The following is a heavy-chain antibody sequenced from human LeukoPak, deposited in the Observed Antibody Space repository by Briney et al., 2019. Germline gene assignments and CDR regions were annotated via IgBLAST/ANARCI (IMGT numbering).Heavy chain of an antibody. CDR3: ARVSPIAVTGSAYYYAMDV. CDR1: GGSISNYY. CDR2: IYSSGTT. D-gene: IGHD6-19*01. Sequence: SETLSLTCNVSGGSISNYYWTWIRQPAGKGLEWIGRIYSSGTTTYNPSLKSRVAMSVDTSRNQFSLKLSSVTAADTAVYYCARVSPIAVTGSAYYYAMDVWGQGTTVTVSS. J-gene: IGHJ6*02. V-gene: IGHV4-4*07.